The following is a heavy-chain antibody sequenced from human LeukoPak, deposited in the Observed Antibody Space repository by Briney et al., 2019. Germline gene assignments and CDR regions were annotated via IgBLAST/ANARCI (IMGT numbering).Heavy chain of an antibody. J-gene: IGHJ3*02. V-gene: IGHV3-30*02. D-gene: IGHD3-10*01. CDR2: IGYDGTNK. CDR3: ARGGKGAFDI. Sequence: GGSLRLSCAASGFIFSRYDIHCVRQAPGKGLEWVAFIGYDGTNKDYADSVKGRFTISRDNAKNSLYLQMNSLRAEDTAVYYCARGGKGAFDIWGQGTMVTVSS. CDR1: GFIFSRYD.